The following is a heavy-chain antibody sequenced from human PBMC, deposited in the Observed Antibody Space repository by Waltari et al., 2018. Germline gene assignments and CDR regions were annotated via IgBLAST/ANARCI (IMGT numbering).Heavy chain of an antibody. CDR3: ASTPPSSSWRLDY. D-gene: IGHD6-13*01. CDR2: IYSGGST. CDR1: GFTFSSYA. Sequence: EVQLLESGGGLVQPGGSLRLSCAASGFTFSSYAMGWVRQAPGKGLEWVSVIYSGGSTYYADSVKGRFTISRDNSKNTLYLQMNSLRAEDTAVYYCASTPPSSSWRLDYWGQGTLVTVSS. V-gene: IGHV3-23*03. J-gene: IGHJ4*02.